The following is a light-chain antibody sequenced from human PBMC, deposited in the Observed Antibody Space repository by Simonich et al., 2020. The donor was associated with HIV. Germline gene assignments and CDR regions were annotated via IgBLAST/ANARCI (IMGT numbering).Light chain of an antibody. CDR1: QSISTF. J-gene: IGKJ4*01. Sequence: DIQMTQSPSPLSASVGDRVTITCRASQSISTFLNWYQQKPGKAPKVLFYGASSLQSGVPSRFSGSGSGTEFTLTISSLQPEDFATYYCQHLHSYPPTFGGGTKVEIK. V-gene: IGKV1-9*01. CDR3: QHLHSYPPT. CDR2: GAS.